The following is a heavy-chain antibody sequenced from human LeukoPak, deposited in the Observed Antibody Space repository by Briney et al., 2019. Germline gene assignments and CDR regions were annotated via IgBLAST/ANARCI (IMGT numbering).Heavy chain of an antibody. Sequence: ASVKVSCKASGYTFTSYGISWVRQAPGQGLEWMGWISAHNGNTNYAQKLQGRVTMTTDTSTSTAYMELRSLRSDDTAVYYCARDPVGIAVAGPKYFQHWGQGTLVTVSS. CDR2: ISAHNGNT. D-gene: IGHD6-19*01. V-gene: IGHV1-18*01. CDR3: ARDPVGIAVAGPKYFQH. CDR1: GYTFTSYG. J-gene: IGHJ1*01.